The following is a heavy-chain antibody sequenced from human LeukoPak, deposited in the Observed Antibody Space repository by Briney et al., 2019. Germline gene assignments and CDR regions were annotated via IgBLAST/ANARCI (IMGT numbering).Heavy chain of an antibody. V-gene: IGHV4-38-2*02. D-gene: IGHD3-16*02. CDR2: IYHSGST. CDR1: GYSISSGYY. J-gene: IGHJ4*02. Sequence: SETLSLTCTVSGYSISSGYYWGWIRQPPGKGLEWIGSIYHSGSTYYNPSLKSRVTISVDTSKNQFSLKMNSVTAADTAVYYCARKKNYDYVSGSYRYSGGFDYWGQGTLVTVSS. CDR3: ARKKNYDYVSGSYRYSGGFDY.